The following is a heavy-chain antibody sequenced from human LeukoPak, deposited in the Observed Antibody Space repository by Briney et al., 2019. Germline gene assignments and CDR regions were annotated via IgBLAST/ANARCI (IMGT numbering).Heavy chain of an antibody. Sequence: GGSLRLSCAASGFTFSSYAMSWVRQAPGKGLEWVSAIGGSGGSTYYADSVKGRFTISRDNSKNTLYLQMNSLRAEDTAVYYCALNPTMVRGVINYFDYWGQGTLVTVSS. V-gene: IGHV3-23*01. CDR1: GFTFSSYA. CDR2: IGGSGGST. J-gene: IGHJ4*02. D-gene: IGHD3-10*01. CDR3: ALNPTMVRGVINYFDY.